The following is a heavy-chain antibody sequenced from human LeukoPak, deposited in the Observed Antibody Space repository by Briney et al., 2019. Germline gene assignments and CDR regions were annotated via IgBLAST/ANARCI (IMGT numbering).Heavy chain of an antibody. CDR3: ASLTIFGVAKDY. CDR1: GGSFSGYY. V-gene: IGHV4-34*01. J-gene: IGHJ4*02. Sequence: KPSETLSLTCAVYGGSFSGYYWSWIRQPPGKGLEWIGEINHSGGTNYNPSLKSRVTISVDTSKNQFSLKLSSVTAADTAVYYCASLTIFGVAKDYWGQGTLVTVSS. D-gene: IGHD3-3*01. CDR2: INHSGGT.